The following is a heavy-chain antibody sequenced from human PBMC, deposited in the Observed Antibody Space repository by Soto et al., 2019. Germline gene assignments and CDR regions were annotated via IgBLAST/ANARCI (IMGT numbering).Heavy chain of an antibody. CDR1: GFTFSGSA. CDR3: TRGGLTYAFDI. V-gene: IGHV3-73*01. J-gene: IGHJ3*02. Sequence: GGSLRLSCAASGFTFSGSAMHWVRQASGKGLEWVGRIRSKANSYATAYAASVKGRFTISRDDSKNTAYLQMNSLKTEDTAVYYCTRGGLTYAFDIWGQGTMVTVSS. CDR2: IRSKANSYAT. D-gene: IGHD3-16*01.